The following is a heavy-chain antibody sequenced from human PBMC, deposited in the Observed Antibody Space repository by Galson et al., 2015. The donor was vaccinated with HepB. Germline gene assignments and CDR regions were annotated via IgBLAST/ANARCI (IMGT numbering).Heavy chain of an antibody. D-gene: IGHD3-22*01. Sequence: ETLSLTCSVSGGSISSSGYYWGWIRQPPGKGLEWIGSISYSGSTYYNPSLKSRVTISVDTSRNQFSLKLNSVTAADTAVYCCARSHLNFYASSGRVYYFDYWGQGTLVTVSS. CDR2: ISYSGST. J-gene: IGHJ4*02. CDR3: ARSHLNFYASSGRVYYFDY. CDR1: GGSISSSGYY. V-gene: IGHV4-39*07.